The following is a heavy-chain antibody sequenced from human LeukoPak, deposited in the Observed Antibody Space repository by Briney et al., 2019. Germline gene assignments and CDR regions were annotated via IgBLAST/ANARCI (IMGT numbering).Heavy chain of an antibody. Sequence: GEALQISCKGSRDHLTSYWIAGVRQMPGKGLEWMGIIYPGDSDTKYSPSFQGQVTISADKSVSTAYLQWSSLKVSDTAMYYCASGRGWLDPWGQGTLVIVSS. J-gene: IGHJ5*02. V-gene: IGHV5-51*01. D-gene: IGHD3-10*01. CDR2: IYPGDSDT. CDR3: ASGRGWLDP. CDR1: RDHLTSYW.